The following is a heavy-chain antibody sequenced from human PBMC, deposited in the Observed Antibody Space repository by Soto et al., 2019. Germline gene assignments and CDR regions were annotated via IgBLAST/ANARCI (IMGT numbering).Heavy chain of an antibody. CDR1: GGSVSSYY. D-gene: IGHD5-12*01. Sequence: PSETLSLTCTVSGGSVSSYYWSWIRQPPGKGLEWIGYIYYSGSTNYNPSLKSRVTISVDTSKNQFSLKLSSVTAADTAVYYCARDRGYSGYADYWGQGTLVTVSS. J-gene: IGHJ4*02. CDR3: ARDRGYSGYADY. V-gene: IGHV4-59*02. CDR2: IYYSGST.